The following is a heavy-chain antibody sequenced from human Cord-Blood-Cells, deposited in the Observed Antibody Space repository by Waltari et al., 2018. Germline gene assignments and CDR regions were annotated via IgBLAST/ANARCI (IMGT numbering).Heavy chain of an antibody. CDR3: ARQWGGAGDSQPIGAFDI. J-gene: IGHJ3*02. D-gene: IGHD7-27*01. CDR2: INHSGST. CDR1: GGSFSGYY. V-gene: IGHV4-34*01. Sequence: QVQLQQWGAGLLKPSETLSLTCAAYGGSFSGYYWSWIRQPPGTGLEGIGEINHSGSTNYNPSLKSRVTISVDTSKNQFSLKLSSVTAADTAVYYCARQWGGAGDSQPIGAFDIWGQGTMVTVSS.